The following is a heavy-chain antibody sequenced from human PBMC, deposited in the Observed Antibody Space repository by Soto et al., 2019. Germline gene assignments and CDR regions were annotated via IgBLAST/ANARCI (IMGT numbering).Heavy chain of an antibody. CDR3: AKDPITTRDHYFIMDV. CDR1: GFTFSSYE. Sequence: GGSLRLSCAASGFTFSSYEMHWVRQAPGKGLVWVTLINSDGSNTNYADSVKGRFTISRDNSKNTLYLQMAGLRAEDTAVDYCAKDPITTRDHYFIMDVWGQGTTVTVSS. J-gene: IGHJ6*02. CDR2: INSDGSNT. V-gene: IGHV3-74*01. D-gene: IGHD3-16*01.